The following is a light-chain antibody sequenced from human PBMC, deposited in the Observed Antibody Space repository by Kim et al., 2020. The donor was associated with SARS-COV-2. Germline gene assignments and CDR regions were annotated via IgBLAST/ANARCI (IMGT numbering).Light chain of an antibody. CDR1: HDINIF. Sequence: ASFGAGFTIPGQASHDINIFLNWFQQKPGEAPKLLISDASSLETGLPSRFSGSGSGTHFTFTISSLQPGDVATYYCQQFDTVPLTFGGGTKVDIK. CDR3: QQFDTVPLT. J-gene: IGKJ4*01. V-gene: IGKV1-33*01. CDR2: DAS.